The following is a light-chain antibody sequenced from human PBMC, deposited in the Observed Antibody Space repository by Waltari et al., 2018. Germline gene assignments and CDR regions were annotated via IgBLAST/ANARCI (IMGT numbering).Light chain of an antibody. CDR1: PGAVPSGHY. CDR3: LLSYSGARQV. J-gene: IGLJ3*02. V-gene: IGLV7-46*01. Sequence: QAVVTQEPSLTVSPGGTVTLPCGSSPGAVPSGHYPYWFQQKPGQAPRTLIYDTSNKHSWTPARFSGSLPGGKAALTLSGAQPEDEAEYYCLLSYSGARQVFGGGTKLTVL. CDR2: DTS.